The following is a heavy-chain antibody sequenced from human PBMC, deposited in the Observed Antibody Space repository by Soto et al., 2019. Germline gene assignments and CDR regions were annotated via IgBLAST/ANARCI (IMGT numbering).Heavy chain of an antibody. CDR2: ISSNGESTYHTGAT. CDR3: TKALYCSSTSCYSGGDTFHI. J-gene: IGHJ3*02. V-gene: IGHV3-23*01. Sequence: GGSLRLSCTASGFNFRNYAMSWVRQAPGKGLEWVSIISSNGESTYHTGATYYADSARGRFTISRDNSKNTLSLQMNSLRAEDTAVYFCTKALYCSSTSCYSGGDTFHIWGQGTMVTVSS. D-gene: IGHD2-2*01. CDR1: GFNFRNYA.